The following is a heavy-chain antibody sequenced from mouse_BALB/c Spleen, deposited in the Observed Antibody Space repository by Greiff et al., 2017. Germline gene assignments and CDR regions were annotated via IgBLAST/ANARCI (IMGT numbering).Heavy chain of an antibody. CDR1: GFTFSSYT. D-gene: IGHD1-1*01. J-gene: IGHJ3*01. CDR3: ARYYYGSRGFAY. V-gene: IGHV5-9*03. Sequence: EVQRVESGGGLVKPGGSLKLSCAASGFTFSSYTMSWVRQTPEKRLEWVATISSGGGNTYYPDSVKGRFTISRDNAKNNLYLQMSSLRSEDTALYYCARYYYGSRGFAYWGQGTLVTVSA. CDR2: ISSGGGNT.